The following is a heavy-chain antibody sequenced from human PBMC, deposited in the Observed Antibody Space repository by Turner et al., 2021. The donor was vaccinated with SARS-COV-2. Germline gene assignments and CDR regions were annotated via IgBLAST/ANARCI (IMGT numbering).Heavy chain of an antibody. CDR1: GFTFSSYS. Sequence: ELQLVESGGGLVQPGGSLRLPCAASGFTFSSYSINWVRQAPGKGLEWLSYISTGGNTIYYADSVKGRFTISRDNAKNSLYLQMNSLRAEDTAVYYCARDLGGGTIYDYYSMDVWGQGTTVAVSS. D-gene: IGHD1-1*01. CDR3: ARDLGGGTIYDYYSMDV. V-gene: IGHV3-48*01. CDR2: ISTGGNTI. J-gene: IGHJ6*02.